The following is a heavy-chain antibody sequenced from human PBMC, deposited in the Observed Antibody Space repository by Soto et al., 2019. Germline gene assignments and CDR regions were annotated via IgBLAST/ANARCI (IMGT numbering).Heavy chain of an antibody. D-gene: IGHD2-21*02. CDR2: TSSDGTDN. J-gene: IGHJ3*02. CDR1: GFTFSSYA. Sequence: QVQLVESGGGVILPGGSLRLSCAASGFTFSSYAMHWVRQAPGTGTEWVAATSSDGTDNVYADSVSGRFPTSRDNSKNTLYLQMNSLRSEDAAVYYCARTYECAKSDCYRAFDIWGQGTMVTVSS. CDR3: ARTYECAKSDCYRAFDI. V-gene: IGHV3-30*04.